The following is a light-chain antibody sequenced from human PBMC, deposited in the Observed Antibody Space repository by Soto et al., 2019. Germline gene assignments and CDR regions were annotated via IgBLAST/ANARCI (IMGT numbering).Light chain of an antibody. J-gene: IGKJ1*01. V-gene: IGKV4-1*01. Sequence: DIVMTQSPDSLSVSLGERATINCKSSQTVLYSSNNKNHLAWYQQRPGQPPKLLFSWASTRESGVPDRFSASGSGTEFTLSIGSLQAEDVAVYYCQQYYSTPRTFGQGTKVEIK. CDR1: QTVLYSSNNKNH. CDR3: QQYYSTPRT. CDR2: WAS.